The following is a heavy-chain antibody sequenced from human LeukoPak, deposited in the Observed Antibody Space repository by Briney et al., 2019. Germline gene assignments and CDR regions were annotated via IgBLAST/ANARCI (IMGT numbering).Heavy chain of an antibody. CDR2: ISSSSSYI. J-gene: IGHJ4*02. V-gene: IGHV3-21*01. CDR3: ARGYSSGWYRYFDY. CDR1: GFTLSSYS. Sequence: GGSLRLSCAASGFTLSSYSMNWVRQAPGKGLEWVSSISSSSSYIYYADSVKGRFTISRDNAKNSLYLQMNSLRAEDTAVYYCARGYSSGWYRYFDYWGQGTLVTVSS. D-gene: IGHD6-19*01.